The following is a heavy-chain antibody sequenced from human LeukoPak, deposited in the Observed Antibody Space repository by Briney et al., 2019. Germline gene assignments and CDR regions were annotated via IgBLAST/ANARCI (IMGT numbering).Heavy chain of an antibody. J-gene: IGHJ4*02. CDR2: INSDGSST. Sequence: GGSLRLSWAASGFTFSSYWMHWVRQAPGKGLVWVSRINSDGSSTSYADSVKGRFTISRDNAKNTLYLQMNSLRAEDTAVYYCARGEAVYAVAEYYFDYWGQGTLVTVSS. CDR1: GFTFSSYW. D-gene: IGHD6-19*01. CDR3: ARGEAVYAVAEYYFDY. V-gene: IGHV3-74*01.